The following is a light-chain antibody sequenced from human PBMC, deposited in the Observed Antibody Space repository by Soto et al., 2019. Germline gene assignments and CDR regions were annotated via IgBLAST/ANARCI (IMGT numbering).Light chain of an antibody. CDR2: VAS. CDR3: QKYNGGPYT. J-gene: IGKJ2*01. V-gene: IGKV1-27*01. CDR1: QDIGIY. Sequence: DIQMTQSPSALSASVGDTVTITCRASQDIGIYLAWYQQKPGKAPRLLIYVASTLQSGVPSRFSGSGSGTDFTLTISSLQPEDVATYYCQKYNGGPYTFGQGTKLEIK.